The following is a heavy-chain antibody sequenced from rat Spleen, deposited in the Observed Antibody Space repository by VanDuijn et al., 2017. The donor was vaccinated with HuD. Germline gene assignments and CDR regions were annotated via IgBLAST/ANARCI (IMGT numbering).Heavy chain of an antibody. J-gene: IGHJ4*01. CDR2: ISPGGGNT. CDR1: GFTFSNFG. V-gene: IGHV5S13*01. D-gene: IGHD1-9*01. Sequence: EVQLVESGGGLVQPGRSLKLSCAVSGFTFSNFGFVWVRQAPTKGLEWVASISPGGGNTFYRDSVKGRFTISRDNAKSTLYLQMDSLRSEDTATYYCAKKGTYYGYLYVMDAWGQGASVTVSS. CDR3: AKKGTYYGYLYVMDA.